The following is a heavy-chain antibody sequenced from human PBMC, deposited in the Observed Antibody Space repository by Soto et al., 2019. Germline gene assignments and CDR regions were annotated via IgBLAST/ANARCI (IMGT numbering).Heavy chain of an antibody. D-gene: IGHD2-8*01. J-gene: IGHJ4*02. CDR3: ARGVYGALDY. Sequence: QLQLQESGSGLVKPSQTLSLTCAVSGGSISSGGYSWSWIRQPPGKGLEWLGYIYHSGSTYYNPSPKGRVSTSVDRSKNQFSLKLSSVTAADTALYYCARGVYGALDYWGQGTLVTVSS. CDR2: IYHSGST. V-gene: IGHV4-30-2*01. CDR1: GGSISSGGYS.